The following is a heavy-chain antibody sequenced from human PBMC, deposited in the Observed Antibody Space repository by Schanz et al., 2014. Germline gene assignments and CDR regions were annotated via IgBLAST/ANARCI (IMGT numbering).Heavy chain of an antibody. Sequence: EVQLVESGGGLVQPGGSLRLSCAASGFIFSAYTMNWVRQAPGKGLEWVSSISSGGRNISYADSLKGRFTISRDNFKNTLFLQMNSLRAEDTAAYYCARAKRFGDMDVWGQGTTVTVSS. D-gene: IGHD3-10*01. CDR1: GFIFSAYT. CDR3: ARAKRFGDMDV. J-gene: IGHJ6*02. CDR2: ISSGGRNI. V-gene: IGHV3-21*01.